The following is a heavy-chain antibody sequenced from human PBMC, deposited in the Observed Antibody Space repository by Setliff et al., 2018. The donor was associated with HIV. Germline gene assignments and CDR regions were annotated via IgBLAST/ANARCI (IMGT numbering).Heavy chain of an antibody. D-gene: IGHD3-3*01. V-gene: IGHV4-34*01. J-gene: IGHJ5*02. CDR1: GESFSGYY. CDR3: AREQPYYNFWRGYYSNWFDP. Sequence: SETLSLTCAVYGESFSGYYWNWIRQPPGKGLEWIGEINHSGSTNYNPSLKSRVTISVDTSKNQFSLKLSSVTAADTAVYYCAREQPYYNFWRGYYSNWFDPWGQGTLVTV. CDR2: INHSGST.